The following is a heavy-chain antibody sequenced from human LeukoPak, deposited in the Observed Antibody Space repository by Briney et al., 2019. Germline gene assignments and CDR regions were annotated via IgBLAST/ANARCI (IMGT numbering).Heavy chain of an antibody. Sequence: ASVKVSFKASGYTFIGYYMHWVRQAPGQGLEWMGWINPNSGGTNYAQKFQGRVTMTRDTSISTAYMELSRLRSDDTAVYYCARELLWFGELFFDIWGQGTMVTVSS. V-gene: IGHV1-2*02. CDR2: INPNSGGT. CDR3: ARELLWFGELFFDI. J-gene: IGHJ3*02. D-gene: IGHD3-10*01. CDR1: GYTFIGYY.